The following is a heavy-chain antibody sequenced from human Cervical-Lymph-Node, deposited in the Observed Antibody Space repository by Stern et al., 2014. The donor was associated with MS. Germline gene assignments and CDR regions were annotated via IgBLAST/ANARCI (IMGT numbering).Heavy chain of an antibody. Sequence: EVQLVQSGGGLVKPGGSLRLSCAASGFNFEIYTMNWVRQAPGRGLEWVSSINSDSTYIFYADSVKGRFTISRDNAKNSLFLQMNSLRAEDTAVYYCAKFSPYDSSGYYVYNWFDPWGQGTLVTVSS. D-gene: IGHD3-22*01. J-gene: IGHJ5*02. V-gene: IGHV3-21*01. CDR1: GFNFEIYT. CDR2: INSDSTYI. CDR3: AKFSPYDSSGYYVYNWFDP.